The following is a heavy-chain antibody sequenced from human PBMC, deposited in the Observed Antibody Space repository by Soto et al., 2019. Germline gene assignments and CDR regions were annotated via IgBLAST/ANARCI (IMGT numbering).Heavy chain of an antibody. CDR1: GYTFTSYG. CDR3: ARDLRGVPAAWDGYYYGMDV. CDR2: ISAYNGNT. Sequence: QVQLVQSGAEVKKPGASVKVSCKASGYTFTSYGISWVRQAPGQGLEWMGWISAYNGNTNYAQKLQGRVTMTTDTSTSTAYMELRSLRSDDTAVYYCARDLRGVPAAWDGYYYGMDVWGQGTTVTVSS. D-gene: IGHD2-2*01. V-gene: IGHV1-18*01. J-gene: IGHJ6*02.